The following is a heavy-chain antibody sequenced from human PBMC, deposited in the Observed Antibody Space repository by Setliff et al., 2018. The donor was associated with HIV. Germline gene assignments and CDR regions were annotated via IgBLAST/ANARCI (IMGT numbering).Heavy chain of an antibody. CDR3: ARDDHGDPFDY. V-gene: IGHV1-2*02. D-gene: IGHD4-17*01. J-gene: IGHJ4*02. Sequence: ASVKVSCKSSGYTFTGSFMHWVRQAPGQGLEWMGWINCNSGGTYYAQNFQGRVTMTRDTSINTAYMGLSRLRSDDTAVYYCARDDHGDPFDYWGQGTLVTVSS. CDR2: INCNSGGT. CDR1: GYTFTGSF.